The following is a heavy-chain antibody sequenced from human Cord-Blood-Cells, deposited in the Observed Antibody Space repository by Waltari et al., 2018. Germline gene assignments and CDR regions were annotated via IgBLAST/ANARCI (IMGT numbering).Heavy chain of an antibody. Sequence: QLQLQESGPGLVKPSETLSLTCTVSGGSISSSSYYWGWIRQPPGQGLEWIGSIYYSGGTDYNPSLKSRVTISVDTSKNQFSLKLSSVTAADTAVYYCARLYCSSTSCYLDYWGQGTLVTVSS. CDR2: IYYSGGT. V-gene: IGHV4-39*01. J-gene: IGHJ4*02. CDR3: ARLYCSSTSCYLDY. CDR1: GGSISSSSYY. D-gene: IGHD2-2*01.